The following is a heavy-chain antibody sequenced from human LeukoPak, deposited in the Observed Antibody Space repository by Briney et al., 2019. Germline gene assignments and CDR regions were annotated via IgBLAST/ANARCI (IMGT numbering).Heavy chain of an antibody. D-gene: IGHD5-18*01. Sequence: GASVKVSCKASGYTFTSYYMHWVRQAPGQGLEWMGWISAYNGNTNYAQKLQGRVTMTTDTSTSTAYMELRSLRSDDTAVYYCARDKTPGPYTAMVPYYYYYGMDVWGQGTTVTVSS. J-gene: IGHJ6*02. V-gene: IGHV1-18*04. CDR1: GYTFTSYY. CDR3: ARDKTPGPYTAMVPYYYYYGMDV. CDR2: ISAYNGNT.